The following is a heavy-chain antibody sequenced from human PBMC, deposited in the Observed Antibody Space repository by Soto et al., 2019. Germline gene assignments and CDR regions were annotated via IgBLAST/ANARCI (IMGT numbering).Heavy chain of an antibody. V-gene: IGHV4-59*08. D-gene: IGHD6-13*01. CDR3: ARHPLHSSSWYYFDY. J-gene: IGHJ4*02. CDR2: VYYSGST. Sequence: QVQLQESGPGLVKPSETLSLTCTVSGGSISSYYWSWIRQPPGKGLEWIGYVYYSGSTNYNPSLKSRVTISVDTSKNQFSLKLSSVTAADTALYYCARHPLHSSSWYYFDYWGQGTLVTVSS. CDR1: GGSISSYY.